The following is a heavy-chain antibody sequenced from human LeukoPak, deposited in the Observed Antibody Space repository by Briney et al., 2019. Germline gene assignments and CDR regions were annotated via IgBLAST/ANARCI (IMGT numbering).Heavy chain of an antibody. CDR3: ANKGSSGWPFDY. CDR2: IAYDGRKK. V-gene: IGHV3-30*18. Sequence: GGSLRLSCAAGGFTFSSYDMQGVRQAPGKGREGGAVIAYDGRKKYYADYVRGRFTISRDNSKNTLEVQRNSLRAEDTALYYCANKGSSGWPFDYWGQGTLVTVSS. J-gene: IGHJ4*02. D-gene: IGHD6-19*01. CDR1: GFTFSSYD.